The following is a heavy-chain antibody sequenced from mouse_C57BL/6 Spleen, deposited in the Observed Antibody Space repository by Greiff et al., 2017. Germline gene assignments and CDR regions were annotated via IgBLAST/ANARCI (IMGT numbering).Heavy chain of an antibody. CDR1: GYTFTSYW. V-gene: IGHV1-64*01. J-gene: IGHJ4*01. CDR2: IHPNSGST. CDR3: SRWAHYGSSYDAMDY. Sequence: VQLQQPGAELVKPGASVQLSCKASGYTFTSYWMHWVKQRPGQGLEWIGMIHPNSGSTNYNEKFKSKATLTVDKSSSTAYMQLSSLTSEDSAVYYCSRWAHYGSSYDAMDYWGEGTSVTVSS. D-gene: IGHD1-1*01.